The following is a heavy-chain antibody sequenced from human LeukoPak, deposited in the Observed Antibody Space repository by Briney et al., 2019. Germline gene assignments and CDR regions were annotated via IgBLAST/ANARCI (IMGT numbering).Heavy chain of an antibody. CDR3: ARHVGHYDGSGYYYDWYFDL. CDR2: IHDSGST. CDR1: GGYISSSF. J-gene: IGHJ2*01. Sequence: TSETLSLTCIDSGGYISSSFWSWIRQPPGKGLEWIGNIHDSGSTNFSPSLKSRVTISVDTSKNQFSLKLSSVTAADTAVYYCARHVGHYDGSGYYYDWYFDLWGRGSLVTVSS. V-gene: IGHV4-59*08. D-gene: IGHD3-22*01.